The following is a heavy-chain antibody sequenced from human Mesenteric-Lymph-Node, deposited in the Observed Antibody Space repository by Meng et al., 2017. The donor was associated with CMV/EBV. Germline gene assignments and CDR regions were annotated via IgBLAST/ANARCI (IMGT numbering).Heavy chain of an antibody. CDR2: FFSNDEK. CDR3: ARTGSGYRRGTWFDP. CDR1: GFSLTNTRMG. V-gene: IGHV2-26*01. Sequence: SSPTLVKPTETLTLTCTVSGFSLTNTRMGVSWIRQPPGKALEWLAHFFSNDEKTYSTSLKSRLTISKDTSESQVVLTMTNMDPVDTATYYCARTGSGYRRGTWFDPWGQGTLVTVSS. J-gene: IGHJ5*02. D-gene: IGHD5-18*01.